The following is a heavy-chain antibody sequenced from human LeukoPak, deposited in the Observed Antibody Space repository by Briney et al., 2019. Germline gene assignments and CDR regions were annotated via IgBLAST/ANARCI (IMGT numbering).Heavy chain of an antibody. J-gene: IGHJ4*02. CDR2: ITSSSSTI. Sequence: GRSLRLSCAASGFTFSSYSMNWVRQAPGKGLEWVSSITSSSSTIYYADSVKARFTISRDNAKNSLYLQMNSLRDEDTAVYYCAREGDYYDISGYSLFDYWGQGTLVTVSS. CDR3: AREGDYYDISGYSLFDY. D-gene: IGHD3-22*01. CDR1: GFTFSSYS. V-gene: IGHV3-48*02.